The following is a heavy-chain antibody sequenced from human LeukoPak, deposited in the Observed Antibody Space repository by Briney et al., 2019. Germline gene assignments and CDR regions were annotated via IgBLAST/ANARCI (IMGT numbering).Heavy chain of an antibody. CDR1: GFIVSSNY. V-gene: IGHV3-66*01. D-gene: IGHD4-17*01. Sequence: GGSLRLSCAASGFIVSSNYMTWVRQAPVKGLEWVSVIDSGGSTYYSDSVKGRFTISRDNSKNTLYLQMNSLRAEDTAVYYCARDGNSMTTFDAFDIWGQGTLVTVSS. CDR3: ARDGNSMTTFDAFDI. CDR2: IDSGGST. J-gene: IGHJ3*02.